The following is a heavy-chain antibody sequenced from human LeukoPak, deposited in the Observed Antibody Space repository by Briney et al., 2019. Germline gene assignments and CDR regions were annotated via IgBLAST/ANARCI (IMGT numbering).Heavy chain of an antibody. J-gene: IGHJ4*02. D-gene: IGHD2-2*01. Sequence: SETLSLTCTVSGGSISSTSYYCGWIRQPPGKGLEWIGSIFYSGSPYYNPSLKSRVTISVDTSKNQFSLKLTSVTAADTAMYYCARLKGVPAADYWGQGTLVTVSS. CDR2: IFYSGSP. CDR1: GGSISSTSYY. V-gene: IGHV4-39*01. CDR3: ARLKGVPAADY.